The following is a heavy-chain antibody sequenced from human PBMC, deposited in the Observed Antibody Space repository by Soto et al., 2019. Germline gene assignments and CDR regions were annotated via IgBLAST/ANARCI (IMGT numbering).Heavy chain of an antibody. J-gene: IGHJ4*02. CDR2: ISYDGSNT. Sequence: QVQLVESGGGVVQPGRSLRLSCVASGFTFSSYGMHWVRQAPSKGLEWVAIISYDGSNTYYADSVKGRFTISRDNSKHTLYLQMNSLRAEDTSVYYCAKEGGLSGSYYISSSYYFDYWGQGTLVTVSS. CDR3: AKEGGLSGSYYISSSYYFDY. V-gene: IGHV3-30*18. CDR1: GFTFSSYG. D-gene: IGHD1-26*01.